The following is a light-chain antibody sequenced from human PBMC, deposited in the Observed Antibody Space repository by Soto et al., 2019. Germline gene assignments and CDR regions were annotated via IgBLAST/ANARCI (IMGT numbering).Light chain of an antibody. V-gene: IGKV3-20*01. Sequence: EIVLMQSPGTLSLSPGERATLSCRASQSISGTFFAWYQQKPGQAPRPLIYGASRRAVGVPDRFSGSGSGTEFTLTISRLEPEDFAVYYCQQYESSRTFGQGTKVEIK. CDR3: QQYESSRT. J-gene: IGKJ1*01. CDR1: QSISGTF. CDR2: GAS.